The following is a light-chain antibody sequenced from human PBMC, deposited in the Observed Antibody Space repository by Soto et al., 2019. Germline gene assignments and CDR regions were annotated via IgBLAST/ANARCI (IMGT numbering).Light chain of an antibody. CDR2: DAS. Sequence: EIVLTQSRGTLSLSPGERATLSCRASQSVTTYLAWYQQKPGQPPRLLIYDASNRATGIPARFSGSGSGTDFTLTISSLEPEDFAIYYCQHRSNWPLTFGGGTKVEIK. CDR3: QHRSNWPLT. CDR1: QSVTTY. J-gene: IGKJ4*01. V-gene: IGKV3-11*01.